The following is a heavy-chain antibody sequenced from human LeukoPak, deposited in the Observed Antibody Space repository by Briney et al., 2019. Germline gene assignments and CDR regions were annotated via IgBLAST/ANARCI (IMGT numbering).Heavy chain of an antibody. Sequence: GGSLRLSCAASGFTFSSYWMHWVRQAPGKGLVWVSRINSDGSSTSYADSVKGRFTISRDNAKNTLYLQMNSLRAEDTAAYYCARWTGKGDAFDIWGQGTMVTVSS. J-gene: IGHJ3*02. CDR3: ARWTGKGDAFDI. D-gene: IGHD3/OR15-3a*01. CDR1: GFTFSSYW. CDR2: INSDGSST. V-gene: IGHV3-74*01.